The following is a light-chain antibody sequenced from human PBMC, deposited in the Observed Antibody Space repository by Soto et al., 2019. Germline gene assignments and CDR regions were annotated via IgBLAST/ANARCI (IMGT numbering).Light chain of an antibody. J-gene: IGKJ2*01. V-gene: IGKV1D-12*01. CDR2: AAS. CDR3: QQANSFPYT. Sequence: DIQMTQSPSSVSASVGDRVTITRRASQDISSWLAWYQQKPGKAPKLLIYAASSLQSGVPPRFSGSGSGTDFTLTISSLQPEDFATYYCQQANSFPYTFGQGTKLEI. CDR1: QDISSW.